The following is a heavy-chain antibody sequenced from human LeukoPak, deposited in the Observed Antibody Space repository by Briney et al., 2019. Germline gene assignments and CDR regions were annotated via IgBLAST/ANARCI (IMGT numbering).Heavy chain of an antibody. D-gene: IGHD1-26*01. CDR3: AKKVVVGATSPYSDFQD. Sequence: GGSLRLSCAASGFTFSSHSMNWVRQAPGEGLEWVSAISGSGVTTHYAGSVKGRFSISRDNSKNTLYLQMNSLRAEDTALYYCAKKVVVGATSPYSDFQDWGQGTLVTVSS. V-gene: IGHV3-23*01. J-gene: IGHJ1*01. CDR2: ISGSGVTT. CDR1: GFTFSSHS.